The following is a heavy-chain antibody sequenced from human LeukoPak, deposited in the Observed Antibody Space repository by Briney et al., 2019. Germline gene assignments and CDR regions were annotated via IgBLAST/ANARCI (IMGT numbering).Heavy chain of an antibody. CDR2: ISYDGSAK. J-gene: IGHJ4*02. D-gene: IGHD1-26*01. V-gene: IGHV3-30*04. CDR1: GFTFSSYA. Sequence: PGGSLRLPCAASGFTFSSYAIHWVRQAPGKGLEWVAFISYDGSAKYYADSVKGRFTISRDSSKNTVYLQMNNLRAEDTALYYCARDQSGTYCVDYWGQGTLVTVSS. CDR3: ARDQSGTYCVDY.